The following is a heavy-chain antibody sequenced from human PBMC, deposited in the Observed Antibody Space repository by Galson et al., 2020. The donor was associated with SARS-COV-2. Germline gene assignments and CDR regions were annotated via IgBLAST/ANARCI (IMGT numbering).Heavy chain of an antibody. V-gene: IGHV4-38-2*02. CDR1: GYSISSGYY. Sequence: ETLSLTCTVSGYSISSGYYWGWIRQPPGKGLEWIGSIYHSGSTYYNPSLKSRVTISVDTSKNQFSLKLSSVTAADTAVYYCAGTYYDILTGYSPPYYYYGMDVWGQGTTVTVSS. J-gene: IGHJ6*02. CDR2: IYHSGST. CDR3: AGTYYDILTGYSPPYYYYGMDV. D-gene: IGHD3-9*01.